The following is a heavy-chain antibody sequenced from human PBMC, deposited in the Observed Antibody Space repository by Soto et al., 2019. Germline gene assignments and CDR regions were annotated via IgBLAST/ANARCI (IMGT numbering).Heavy chain of an antibody. Sequence: ASVKVSCKASGYTFTSYAMHWVRQAPGQRLEWMGWINAGNGNTKYSQKFQGRVTITRDTSASTAYMELSSLRSEDTAVYYCARAPMVVAAPHYYGMDVWGQGTTVTVSS. V-gene: IGHV1-3*01. D-gene: IGHD2-15*01. J-gene: IGHJ6*02. CDR2: INAGNGNT. CDR1: GYTFTSYA. CDR3: ARAPMVVAAPHYYGMDV.